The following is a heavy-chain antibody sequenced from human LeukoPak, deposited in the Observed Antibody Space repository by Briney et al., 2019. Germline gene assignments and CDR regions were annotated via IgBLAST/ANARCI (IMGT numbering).Heavy chain of an antibody. Sequence: SETLSLTCTVSGGSVTTSDYYWGWIRQSPVKGLEWIGDVFYTGKTNYNPSLRGRATISIDTSKNQFSLKLTYVTAADSAVYYCARVFDSWGQGTLVTVSS. CDR1: GGSVTTSDYY. J-gene: IGHJ4*02. V-gene: IGHV4-39*07. CDR3: ARVFDS. CDR2: VFYTGKT.